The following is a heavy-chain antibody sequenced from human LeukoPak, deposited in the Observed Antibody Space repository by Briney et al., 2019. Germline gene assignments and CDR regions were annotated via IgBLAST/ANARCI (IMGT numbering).Heavy chain of an antibody. CDR2: IKQDGSEK. D-gene: IGHD6-13*01. V-gene: IGHV3-7*01. J-gene: IGHJ4*02. Sequence: GGSLRLSCVASGFTFSSYWMSWVRQAPGQGLEWVANIKQDGSEKHYVDSVKGRFTVSRDNARNSLYLQMASLRAEDTAVYYCVRAGGSSWSDYWGQGTLLIVSS. CDR3: VRAGGSSWSDY. CDR1: GFTFSSYW.